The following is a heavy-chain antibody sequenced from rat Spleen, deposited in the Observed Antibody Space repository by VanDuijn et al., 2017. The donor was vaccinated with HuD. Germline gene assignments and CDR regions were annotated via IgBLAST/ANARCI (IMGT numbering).Heavy chain of an antibody. J-gene: IGHJ2*01. CDR2: INQDSSIV. CDR1: GFNFNDYW. D-gene: IGHD4-3*01. Sequence: EVKLVESGGGLAQPGRSLKLSCAASGFNFNDYWMGWVRQAPGKGLEWIGEINQDSSIVKYSPSLKEKFTVSRDNAQNTLYLQRSKLGSEDTAIYYCVREEFGVDYWGQGVMVTVSS. CDR3: VREEFGVDY. V-gene: IGHV4-2*01.